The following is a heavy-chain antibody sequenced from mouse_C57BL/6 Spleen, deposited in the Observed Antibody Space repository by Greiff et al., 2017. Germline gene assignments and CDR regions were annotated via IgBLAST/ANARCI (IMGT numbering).Heavy chain of an antibody. V-gene: IGHV14-1*01. CDR2: IAPEDGDT. CDR1: GYNIKDYY. CDR3: TTYANWDGFAY. J-gene: IGHJ3*01. D-gene: IGHD4-1*01. Sequence: EVQLQESGAELVRPGASVKLSCTASGYNIKDYYMHWVKQRPERGLEWIGRIAPEDGDTEYAPKFQGKATMTADTSSNTAYLQLSSLTSGDTAVYYCTTYANWDGFAYWGQGTLVTVSA.